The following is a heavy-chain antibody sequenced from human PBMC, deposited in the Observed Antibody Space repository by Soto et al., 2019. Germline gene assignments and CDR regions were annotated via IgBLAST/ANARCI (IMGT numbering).Heavy chain of an antibody. J-gene: IGHJ4*02. V-gene: IGHV3-30*18. D-gene: IGHD4-17*01. Sequence: VVSLRFSCAASGFTFSSYGMHWVRQAPGKGLEWVAVISYDGSNKYYADSVKGRFTISRDNSKNTLYLQMNSLRAEDTAVYYCAKEGPPYGGNYLRFDYWGQGTLVTVSS. CDR2: ISYDGSNK. CDR1: GFTFSSYG. CDR3: AKEGPPYGGNYLRFDY.